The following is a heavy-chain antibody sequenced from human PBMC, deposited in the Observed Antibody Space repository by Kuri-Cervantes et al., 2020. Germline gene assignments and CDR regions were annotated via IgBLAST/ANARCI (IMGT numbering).Heavy chain of an antibody. CDR2: INHSGST. D-gene: IGHD4-17*01. Sequence: SETLSLTCAVYGGSFSGYYWSWIRQPPGKGLEWIGEINHSGSTNYNPSLKSRVTISVDTSKNQFSLKLSSVTAADTAVYYCARGPYGDYPLDYWGQGTLVTVSS. V-gene: IGHV4-34*01. J-gene: IGHJ4*02. CDR1: GGSFSGYY. CDR3: ARGPYGDYPLDY.